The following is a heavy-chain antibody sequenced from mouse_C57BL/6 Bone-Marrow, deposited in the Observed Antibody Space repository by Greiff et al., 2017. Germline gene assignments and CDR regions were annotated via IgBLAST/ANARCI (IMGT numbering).Heavy chain of an antibody. CDR3: ARGGIYYGNL. Sequence: QVQLQQPGAELVKPGASVKLSCKASGYTFTSYWMHWVKQRPGQGLEWIGMINPNSGSTKYNEKFKSKATLTVDKTSSTAYMQLSRLTSEDSAVYYCARGGIYYGNLWGQGTTLTVSS. CDR1: GYTFTSYW. V-gene: IGHV1-64*01. CDR2: INPNSGST. D-gene: IGHD2-1*01. J-gene: IGHJ2*01.